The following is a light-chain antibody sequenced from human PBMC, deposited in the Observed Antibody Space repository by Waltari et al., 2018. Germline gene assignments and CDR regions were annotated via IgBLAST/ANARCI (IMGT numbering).Light chain of an antibody. CDR2: ELN. Sequence: QSALTPPPSASGSPGQSVTISCTGTGSDVGDFNLFSWYQQRPGKAPKLLMFELNKRPSGVSSRFSGSKSANAASLTISGLQAEDEGDYYCGSYTVTNNLYVFGTGTKVTVL. J-gene: IGLJ1*01. V-gene: IGLV2-8*01. CDR3: GSYTVTNNLYV. CDR1: GSDVGDFNL.